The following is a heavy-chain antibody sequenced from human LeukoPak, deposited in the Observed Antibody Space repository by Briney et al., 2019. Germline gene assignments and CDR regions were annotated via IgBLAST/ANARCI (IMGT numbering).Heavy chain of an antibody. CDR2: ISYDGSNK. CDR1: GFTFSSYA. CDR3: ARDPYAAAPYYYYGMDV. J-gene: IGHJ6*02. D-gene: IGHD2-2*01. V-gene: IGHV3-30*04. Sequence: GGSLRLSCAASGFTFSSYAMHWVRQAPGKGLEWVAVISYDGSNKYYADSVKGRFTISRDNSKNTLYLQMNSLRAEDTAVYYCARDPYAAAPYYYYGMDVWGQGTTVTVSS.